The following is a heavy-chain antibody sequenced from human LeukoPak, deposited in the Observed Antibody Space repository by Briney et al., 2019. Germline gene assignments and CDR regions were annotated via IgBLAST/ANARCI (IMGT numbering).Heavy chain of an antibody. CDR2: INHSGST. J-gene: IGHJ6*03. Sequence: SETLSLTCAVYGGSFSGYYWSWIRQPPGKGLEWIGEINHSGSTNYKPSLKSRVTISVDTSKNQFSLKLSSVTAADTAVYYCARDGRGDDYYYYMDVWGKGTTVTVSS. V-gene: IGHV4-34*01. CDR1: GGSFSGYY. CDR3: ARDGRGDDYYYYMDV. D-gene: IGHD3-10*02.